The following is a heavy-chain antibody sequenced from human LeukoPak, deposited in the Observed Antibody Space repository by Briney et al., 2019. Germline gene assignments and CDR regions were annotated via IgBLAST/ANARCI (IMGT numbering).Heavy chain of an antibody. Sequence: ASVKVSCKASGYTFTSYAMNWVRQAPGQGLEWMGWINTNTGNPTYAQGFTGRFVFSLDTSVSTAYLQISSLKAEDTAVYYCARVPFNYAVAGLDFDYWGQGTLVTVSS. CDR1: GYTFTSYA. CDR3: ARVPFNYAVAGLDFDY. D-gene: IGHD6-19*01. V-gene: IGHV7-4-1*02. CDR2: INTNTGNP. J-gene: IGHJ4*02.